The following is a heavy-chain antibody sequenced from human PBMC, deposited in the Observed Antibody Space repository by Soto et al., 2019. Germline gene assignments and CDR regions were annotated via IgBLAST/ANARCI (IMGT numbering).Heavy chain of an antibody. V-gene: IGHV3-23*01. D-gene: IGHD3-9*01. J-gene: IGHJ6*02. Sequence: GGFLRLSCAASGFTFSSYAMSWVHQAPGKGLEWVSAISGSGGSRYYADSVRGRFTISRDKSKNPLYLQMNSLRAEDTAVYYCARDGHDILSLYGMDVWGQGTTVTVSS. CDR2: ISGSGGSR. CDR3: ARDGHDILSLYGMDV. CDR1: GFTFSSYA.